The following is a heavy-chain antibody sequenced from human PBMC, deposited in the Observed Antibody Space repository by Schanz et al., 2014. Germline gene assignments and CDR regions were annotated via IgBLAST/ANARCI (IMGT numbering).Heavy chain of an antibody. CDR2: INTNTANP. Sequence: QVQLVQSGSELKKPGASVKVSCKASGYTFAMYDMNWVRQAPGQGLEWMGWINTNTANPTYAQGFTGRFVYTLDASVTPASLEISSLKAEDTAVYYCARGYSGYSHFDYWGQGALVTVSS. CDR1: GYTFAMYD. D-gene: IGHD5-12*01. CDR3: ARGYSGYSHFDY. V-gene: IGHV7-4-1*02. J-gene: IGHJ4*02.